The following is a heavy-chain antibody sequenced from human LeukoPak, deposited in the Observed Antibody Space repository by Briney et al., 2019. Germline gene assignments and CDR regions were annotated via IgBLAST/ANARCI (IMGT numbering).Heavy chain of an antibody. D-gene: IGHD6-13*01. V-gene: IGHV3-53*01. Sequence: GGSLRLSCAASGFTVSSNYMSWVRQAPGKGLEWVSIIYSGGSTYYADSVRGRFTISRDNSKNTLYLQMNSLRAGDTAVYYCTRRYSTYFDYWGQGILVTVSS. J-gene: IGHJ4*02. CDR3: TRRYSTYFDY. CDR1: GFTVSSNY. CDR2: IYSGGST.